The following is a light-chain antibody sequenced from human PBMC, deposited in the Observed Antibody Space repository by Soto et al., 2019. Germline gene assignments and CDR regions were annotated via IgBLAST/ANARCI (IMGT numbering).Light chain of an antibody. CDR2: DAS. J-gene: IGKJ4*01. Sequence: DIVLTQSPATLSLSPGERVTLSCRASQSVSSSLAWYQQKPGQAPRLLIYDASNWATGIPARFSGSGSWTDFTLTISSLEPEDFAVYYCQQRSNWPPAFGGGTKVEIK. CDR1: QSVSSS. V-gene: IGKV3-11*01. CDR3: QQRSNWPPA.